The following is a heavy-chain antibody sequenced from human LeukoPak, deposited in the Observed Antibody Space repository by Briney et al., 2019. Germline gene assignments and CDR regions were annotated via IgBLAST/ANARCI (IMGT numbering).Heavy chain of an antibody. CDR1: GGTFSSYA. Sequence: ASVKVSCKASGGTFSSYAISWVRQAPGQGLEWMGGIIPIFGTANYAQKFQGRVTITADESTSTAYMELSSLRSEDTAVYHCVDYGPGTRQDYWGQGTLVTVSS. V-gene: IGHV1-69*13. J-gene: IGHJ4*02. D-gene: IGHD4-17*01. CDR2: IIPIFGTA. CDR3: VDYGPGTRQDY.